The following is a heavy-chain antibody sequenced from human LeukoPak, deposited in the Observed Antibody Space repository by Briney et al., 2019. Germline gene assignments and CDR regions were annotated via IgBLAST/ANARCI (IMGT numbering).Heavy chain of an antibody. V-gene: IGHV1-69*13. CDR1: GGTFSSYA. D-gene: IGHD5-12*01. Sequence: ASVKVSCKASGGTFSSYAISWVRQAPGQGLEWMGGIIPIFGTANYAQKFQGRVTITADESTSTAYMELSSLRSEDTVVYYCARDSSRGYSGYESDYWGQGTLVTVSS. J-gene: IGHJ4*02. CDR2: IIPIFGTA. CDR3: ARDSSRGYSGYESDY.